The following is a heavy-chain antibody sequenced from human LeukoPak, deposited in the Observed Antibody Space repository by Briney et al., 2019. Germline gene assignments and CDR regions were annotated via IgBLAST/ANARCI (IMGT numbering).Heavy chain of an antibody. J-gene: IGHJ2*01. V-gene: IGHV4-30-4*01. Sequence: SQTLSLTCTVSGGSISSGDYYWSWIRQPPGKGLEWIGYIYYSGSTYYNPSLKSRVTISVDTSKNQFSLKLSSVTAADTAVYYCAREYLAVAGNWYLDLWGRGTLVTVSS. D-gene: IGHD6-19*01. CDR2: IYYSGST. CDR1: GGSISSGDYY. CDR3: AREYLAVAGNWYLDL.